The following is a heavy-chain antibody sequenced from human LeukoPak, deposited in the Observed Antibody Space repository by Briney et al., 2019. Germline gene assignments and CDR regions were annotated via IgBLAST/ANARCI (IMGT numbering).Heavy chain of an antibody. J-gene: IGHJ4*02. CDR3: ARGRVGGNY. V-gene: IGHV4-59*01. CDR1: GGSISSYY. D-gene: IGHD1-26*01. Sequence: SETLSLTCTVSGGSISSYYWSWIRQPPGKGLEWIGCIYYSASTNYNPSLKSRVTMSVDTSKNQFSLKLSSVTAADTAVYYCARGRVGGNYWGQGTLVTVSS. CDR2: IYYSAST.